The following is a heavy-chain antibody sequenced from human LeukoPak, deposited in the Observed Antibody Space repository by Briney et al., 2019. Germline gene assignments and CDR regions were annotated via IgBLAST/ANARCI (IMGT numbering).Heavy chain of an antibody. V-gene: IGHV1-18*01. J-gene: IGHJ4*02. CDR1: GYTFTSYG. CDR2: ISAYNGNT. D-gene: IGHD3-10*01. Sequence: ASVKVSCKASGYTFTSYGISWVRQAPGQGLEWMGWISAYNGNTNYAQKLQGRVTMTTDTSTSTAYMELRSLRSDDTAVYYCARSPMSMVRGELDHFDYWGQGTLVTVSS. CDR3: ARSPMSMVRGELDHFDY.